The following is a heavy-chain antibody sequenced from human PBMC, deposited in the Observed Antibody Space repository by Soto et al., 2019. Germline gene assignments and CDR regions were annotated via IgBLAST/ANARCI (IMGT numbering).Heavy chain of an antibody. J-gene: IGHJ5*02. V-gene: IGHV4-39*01. CDR3: AVGVRVPIRSWFDP. Sequence: QLQLQESGPGLVKPSETLSLTCTVSGGSISSSSYYWGWIRQPPGKGLEWIGSIYYSGSTYYNPSLKSRVTISVDTSKNQFSLKLSSVTAADTAVYYCAVGVRVPIRSWFDPWGQGTLVTVSS. D-gene: IGHD3-16*01. CDR2: IYYSGST. CDR1: GGSISSSSYY.